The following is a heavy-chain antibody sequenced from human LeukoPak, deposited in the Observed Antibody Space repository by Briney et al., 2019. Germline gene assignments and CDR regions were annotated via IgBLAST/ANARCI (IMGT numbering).Heavy chain of an antibody. CDR3: ARAQKSIAARYFDY. CDR2: IYTSGST. CDR1: GGSISSGSYY. V-gene: IGHV4-61*02. Sequence: SQTLSLTCSVCGGSISSGSYYWSWIRQPAGKGLKWIGRIYTSGSTNYNPSLKSRVTISVDTSKNQFSLKLSSVTAADTAVYYCARAQKSIAARYFDYWGQRTLVTLSS. D-gene: IGHD6-6*01. J-gene: IGHJ4*02.